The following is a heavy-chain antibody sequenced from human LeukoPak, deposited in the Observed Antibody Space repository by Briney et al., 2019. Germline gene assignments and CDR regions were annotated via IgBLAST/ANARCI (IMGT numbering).Heavy chain of an antibody. J-gene: IGHJ6*02. Sequence: SQTLSLTCTVSGGSISSGDYYWSWIRQPPGKGLEWIGYIYYSGSTYYNPSLKSRVTISVDTSKNQFSLKLSSVTAADTAVYYCARGTRYYGSGSYYNSPVNYGMDVWGQGTTVTVS. CDR1: GGSISSGDYY. CDR2: IYYSGST. V-gene: IGHV4-30-4*01. CDR3: ARGTRYYGSGSYYNSPVNYGMDV. D-gene: IGHD3-10*01.